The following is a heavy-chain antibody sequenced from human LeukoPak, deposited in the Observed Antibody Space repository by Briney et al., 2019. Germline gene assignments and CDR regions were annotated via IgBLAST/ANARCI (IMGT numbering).Heavy chain of an antibody. V-gene: IGHV4-30-4*01. CDR1: GGSISSGDYY. Sequence: PLQTLSLTCTVSGGSISSGDYYWRWIRQPPGKGLEWIGYIYYSGSTYYNPSLKSRVTISVDTSKNQFSLKLSSVTAADTAVYYCARDTYCGGDCYSPYGMDVWGQGTTVTVSS. CDR3: ARDTYCGGDCYSPYGMDV. J-gene: IGHJ6*02. CDR2: IYYSGST. D-gene: IGHD2-21*02.